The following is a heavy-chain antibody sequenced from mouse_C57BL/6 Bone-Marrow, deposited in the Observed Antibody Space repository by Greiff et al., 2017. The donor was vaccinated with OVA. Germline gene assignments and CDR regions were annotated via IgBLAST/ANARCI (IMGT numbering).Heavy chain of an antibody. CDR1: GYTFTSYW. CDR3: ARSGLYYGSPFAY. D-gene: IGHD1-1*01. J-gene: IGHJ3*01. CDR2: IDPNSGGT. V-gene: IGHV1-72*01. Sequence: QVQLKQPGAELVKPGASVKLSCKASGYTFTSYWKHWVKQRPGRGLEWIGRIDPNSGGTKYNEKFKSKATLTVDKPSSTAYMQLSSLTSEDSAVYYCARSGLYYGSPFAYWGQGTLVTVSA.